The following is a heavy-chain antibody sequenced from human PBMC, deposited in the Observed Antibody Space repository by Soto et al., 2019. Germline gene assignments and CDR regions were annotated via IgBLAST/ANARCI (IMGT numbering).Heavy chain of an antibody. J-gene: IGHJ5*02. CDR3: ARRADYYDSSGRWFDP. D-gene: IGHD3-22*01. Sequence: PSETLSLTCTVSGGSISSSSYYWGWIRQPPGKGLEWIGSIYYSGSTYYNPSLKSRVTISVDTSKNQFSLKLSSVTAADAAVYYCARRADYYDSSGRWFDPWGQGTLVTVSS. V-gene: IGHV4-39*01. CDR2: IYYSGST. CDR1: GGSISSSSYY.